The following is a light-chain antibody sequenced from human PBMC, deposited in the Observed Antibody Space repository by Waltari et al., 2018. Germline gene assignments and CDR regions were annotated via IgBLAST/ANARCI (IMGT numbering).Light chain of an antibody. CDR1: SSDVGSYKF. V-gene: IGLV2-23*01. Sequence: QSALTQPASVSGSPGQSITISCTGSSSDVGSYKFVSWYQQHPGKAPQLMIYGGSQRPSGVSNRLSGSKSGNTASLTISGFRAEDEADYYCCSYAGSSPHVIFGGGTKLTVL. CDR2: GGS. CDR3: CSYAGSSPHVI. J-gene: IGLJ2*01.